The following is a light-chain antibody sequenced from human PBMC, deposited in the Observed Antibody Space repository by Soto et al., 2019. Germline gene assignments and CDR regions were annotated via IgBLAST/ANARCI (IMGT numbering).Light chain of an antibody. J-gene: IGKJ1*01. V-gene: IGKV1-5*03. CDR2: KAS. Sequence: DIQMTQSPSTLSASVGDRVTITCRASQSISSWLAWYQQKPGKAPKLLIYKASSLESGVPSRFSGSGSGTEFTLTISSLQPDDFATYYCQQYHTYWTFGQGTTV. CDR1: QSISSW. CDR3: QQYHTYWT.